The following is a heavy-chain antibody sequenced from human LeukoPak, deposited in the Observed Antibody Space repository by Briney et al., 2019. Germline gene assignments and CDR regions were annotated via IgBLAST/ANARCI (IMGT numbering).Heavy chain of an antibody. J-gene: IGHJ4*02. CDR1: GFTFSSYW. CDR2: IKQDGSEK. CDR3: ARGDYYDSSGYVDY. V-gene: IGHV3-7*03. D-gene: IGHD3-22*01. Sequence: GGSLRLSCAASGFTFSSYWMSWVRQAPGKGPEWVANIKQDGSEKYYVDSVKGRFTISRDNAKNSLYLQMNSLRAEDTAVYYCARGDYYDSSGYVDYWGQGTLVTVSS.